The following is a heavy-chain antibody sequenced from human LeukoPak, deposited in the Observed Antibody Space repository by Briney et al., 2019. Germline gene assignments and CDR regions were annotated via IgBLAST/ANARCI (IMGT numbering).Heavy chain of an antibody. V-gene: IGHV4-34*01. CDR3: ARGGGYNWFDP. J-gene: IGHJ5*02. CDR2: INHSGST. Sequence: SETLSLTCAVYGGSFSGYYRSWIRQPPGKGLEWIGEINHSGSTNYNPSLKSRVTISVDTSKNQFSLKLSSVTAADTAVYYCARGGGYNWFDPWGQGTLVTVSS. CDR1: GGSFSGYY. D-gene: IGHD3-10*01.